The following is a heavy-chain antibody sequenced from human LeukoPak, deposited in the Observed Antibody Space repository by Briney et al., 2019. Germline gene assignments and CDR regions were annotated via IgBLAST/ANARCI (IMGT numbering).Heavy chain of an antibody. CDR3: ARQGSYPYYYYYYMDV. CDR2: ISGSGGST. D-gene: IGHD3-10*01. V-gene: IGHV3-23*01. J-gene: IGHJ6*03. Sequence: TGGSLRLSCAASGFTFSSYAMSWVRQAPGKGLEWVSAISGSGGSTYYADSVKGRFTISRDNSKNTLYVQMNSLRAEDTAVYYRARQGSYPYYYYYYMDVWGKGTTVTVSS. CDR1: GFTFSSYA.